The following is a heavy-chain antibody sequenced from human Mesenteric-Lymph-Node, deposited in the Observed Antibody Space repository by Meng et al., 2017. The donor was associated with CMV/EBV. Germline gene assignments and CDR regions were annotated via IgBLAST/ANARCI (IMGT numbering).Heavy chain of an antibody. CDR2: IYHSGST. Sequence: SETLSLTCTVSGYSISSGYYWGWIRQPPGKGLEWIGSIYHSGSTYYNPSLKSRVTISVDTSKNQFSLKLSSVTAADTAVYYCARVAYDFWSGPGGMDVWGQGTTVTV. CDR1: GYSISSGYY. J-gene: IGHJ6*02. D-gene: IGHD3-3*01. CDR3: ARVAYDFWSGPGGMDV. V-gene: IGHV4-38-2*02.